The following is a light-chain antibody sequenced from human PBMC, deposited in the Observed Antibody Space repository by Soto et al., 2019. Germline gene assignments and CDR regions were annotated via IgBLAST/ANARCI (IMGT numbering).Light chain of an antibody. Sequence: DIQMTQTPSTLSASVGDTVTITCRASQSVSIWLAWYQQKPAKAPKLLIYKASTLESGVPSRFSGSGSGTEFTLTISSLQADDFATYYCQQYNDLSTFGGGTKVDI. J-gene: IGKJ4*01. CDR1: QSVSIW. CDR3: QQYNDLST. V-gene: IGKV1-5*03. CDR2: KAS.